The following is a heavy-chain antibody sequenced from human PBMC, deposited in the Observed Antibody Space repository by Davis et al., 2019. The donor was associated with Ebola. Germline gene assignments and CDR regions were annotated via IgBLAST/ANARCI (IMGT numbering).Heavy chain of an antibody. CDR3: AKRTDSRSFEF. CDR1: GFTFSIYT. D-gene: IGHD1-14*01. V-gene: IGHV3-21*04. J-gene: IGHJ4*02. CDR2: ISSSGSYI. Sequence: GESLKISCAASGFTFSIYTMNWVRQAPGEGLEWVSSISSSGSYIYYPDSVRGRFTISRDNAKNSLYLQMNSLRAEDTAIYFCAKRTDSRSFEFWGQGTLVTVSS.